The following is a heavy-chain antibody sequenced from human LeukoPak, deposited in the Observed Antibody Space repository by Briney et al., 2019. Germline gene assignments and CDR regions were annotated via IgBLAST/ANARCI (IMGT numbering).Heavy chain of an antibody. D-gene: IGHD3-10*01. V-gene: IGHV3-13*01. Sequence: GGSLRLSCAASGFTFSSYDMHWVRQATGKGLEWVSAIGTAGDTYYPGSVKGRFTISRENAKNSLYLQMNSLRAGDTAVYYCARGLRGESTYGSGSYYSYYYYGMDVWGQGTTVTVSS. CDR2: IGTAGDT. CDR1: GFTFSSYD. CDR3: ARGLRGESTYGSGSYYSYYYYGMDV. J-gene: IGHJ6*02.